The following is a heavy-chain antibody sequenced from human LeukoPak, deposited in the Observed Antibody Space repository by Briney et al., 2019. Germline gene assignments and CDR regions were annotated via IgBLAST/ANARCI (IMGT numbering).Heavy chain of an antibody. D-gene: IGHD4-17*01. Sequence: SVKVSCKASGGTFSSYAISWVRQAPGQGLEWMGRIIPIFGTANYAQKFQGRVTITTDESTSTAYMELSSLRSEDTAVYYRASGVGGDYGMDYWGQGTLVTVSS. J-gene: IGHJ4*02. CDR1: GGTFSSYA. V-gene: IGHV1-69*05. CDR2: IIPIFGTA. CDR3: ASGVGGDYGMDY.